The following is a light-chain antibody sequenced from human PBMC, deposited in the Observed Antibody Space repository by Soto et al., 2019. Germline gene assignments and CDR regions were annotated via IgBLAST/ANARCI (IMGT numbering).Light chain of an antibody. J-gene: IGKJ4*01. V-gene: IGKV3-11*01. CDR2: GAS. CDR3: QQRRSWPLT. Sequence: EIVLTQSPGTLSLSPGERATLSCRAGQTVSNNHLAWYQQKLGQAPRVLIYGASNRAPGTPDRFSGSETWTDFTLTITSLEPEDFAVYYCQQRRSWPLTFGGGTKVDIK. CDR1: QTVSNNH.